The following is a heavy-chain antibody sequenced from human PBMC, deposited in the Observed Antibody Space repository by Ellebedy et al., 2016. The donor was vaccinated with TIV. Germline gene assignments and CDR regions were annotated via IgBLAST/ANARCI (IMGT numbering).Heavy chain of an antibody. CDR1: GYTFTGYY. J-gene: IGHJ5*02. D-gene: IGHD6-13*01. Sequence: AASVKVSCKASGYTFTGYYMHWVRQAPGQGLEWMGWINCNSGGTYYAQKFQGRVTMTRDTSISTAYLDLSRLRSDDTAVYYCARTRNGIAAAGSNWFEPWGQGTPVTVSS. CDR3: ARTRNGIAAAGSNWFEP. CDR2: INCNSGGT. V-gene: IGHV1-2*02.